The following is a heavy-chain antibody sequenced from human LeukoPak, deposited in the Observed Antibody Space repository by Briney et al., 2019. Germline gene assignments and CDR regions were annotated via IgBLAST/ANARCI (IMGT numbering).Heavy chain of an antibody. Sequence: SSETLSLTCTVSGGSISSYYWSWIRQPPGKGLEWIGYFYYSGSTNYNPSLKSRVTISVDTSKNQFSLKLSSVTAADTAVYYCARRLTYYYDSSGYAFDIWGQGTMVTVSS. CDR2: FYYSGST. CDR1: GGSISSYY. CDR3: ARRLTYYYDSSGYAFDI. J-gene: IGHJ3*02. D-gene: IGHD3-22*01. V-gene: IGHV4-59*01.